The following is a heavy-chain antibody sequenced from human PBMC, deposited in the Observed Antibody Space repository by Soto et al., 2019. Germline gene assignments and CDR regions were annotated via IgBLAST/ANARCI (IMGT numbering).Heavy chain of an antibody. CDR1: GYTFTGYY. CDR3: ARTVWFGELLPTQTLNYYYYYGMDV. D-gene: IGHD3-10*01. J-gene: IGHJ6*02. CDR2: INPNSGGT. V-gene: IGHV1-2*04. Sequence: QVQLVQSGAEVKKPGASVKVSCKASGYTFTGYYMHWVRQAPGQGLEWMGWINPNSGGTNYAQKFQGWVTMTRDTSISTAYMEVSRLRSDDTAVYYCARTVWFGELLPTQTLNYYYYYGMDVWGQGTTVTVSS.